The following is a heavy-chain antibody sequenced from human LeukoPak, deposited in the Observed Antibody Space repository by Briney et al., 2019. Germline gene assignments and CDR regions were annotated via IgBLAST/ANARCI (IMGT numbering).Heavy chain of an antibody. CDR3: ARGRYGWLPFDY. Sequence: SQTLSLTCTVSGGSISSGGYYWSWIRQPPGKGLEWIGYIYHSGSTYYNPSLKSRVTISVDTSKNQFTLNLSSVTAADTAVYYCARGRYGWLPFDYWGQGTLVTVSS. J-gene: IGHJ4*02. CDR1: GGSISSGGYY. V-gene: IGHV4-30-2*01. D-gene: IGHD3-16*01. CDR2: IYHSGST.